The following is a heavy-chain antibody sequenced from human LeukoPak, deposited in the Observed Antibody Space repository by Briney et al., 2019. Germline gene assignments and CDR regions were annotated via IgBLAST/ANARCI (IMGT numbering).Heavy chain of an antibody. Sequence: GGSLRLSCAASGFTFSSYGMHWVRQAPGKGLEWVAVISYDRSNKYYAGSVKGRFTISRDNSKNTLYLQMNSLRAEDTAVYYCAKGGYSTYNWFDPWGQGTLVTVSS. CDR3: AKGGYSTYNWFDP. V-gene: IGHV3-30*18. CDR2: ISYDRSNK. J-gene: IGHJ5*02. D-gene: IGHD4-11*01. CDR1: GFTFSSYG.